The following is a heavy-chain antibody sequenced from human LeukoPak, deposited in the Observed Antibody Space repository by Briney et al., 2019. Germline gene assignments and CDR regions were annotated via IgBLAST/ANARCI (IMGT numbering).Heavy chain of an antibody. CDR3: AKDLGDSSSWYSTAYYFDY. Sequence: GGSLRLSCAASGFTFSSYGMHWVRQAPGKGLEWVAVISYDGSNKYYADSVKGRFTISRDNSKNTLYLQMNSLRAEDTAVYYCAKDLGDSSSWYSTAYYFDYWGQGTLVTVSS. CDR2: ISYDGSNK. J-gene: IGHJ4*02. V-gene: IGHV3-30*18. D-gene: IGHD6-13*01. CDR1: GFTFSSYG.